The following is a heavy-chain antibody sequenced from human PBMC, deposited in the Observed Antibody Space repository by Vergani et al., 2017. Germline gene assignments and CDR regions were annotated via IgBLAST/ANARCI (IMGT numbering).Heavy chain of an antibody. J-gene: IGHJ6*02. D-gene: IGHD3-3*01. CDR2: INPNSGGT. Sequence: QVQLVQSGAEVKKPGASVKVSCKASGYTFTGYYMHWVRQAPGQGLEWMGWINPNSGGTNYAQKFQGRVTMTRDTSISTAYMELRSLRSDDTAVYYCASMEASYYDFWSGPQYGMDVWGQGTTVTVSS. V-gene: IGHV1-2*02. CDR3: ASMEASYYDFWSGPQYGMDV. CDR1: GYTFTGYY.